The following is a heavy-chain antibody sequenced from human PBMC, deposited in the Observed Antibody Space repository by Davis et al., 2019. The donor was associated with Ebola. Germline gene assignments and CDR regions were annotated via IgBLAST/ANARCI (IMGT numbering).Heavy chain of an antibody. V-gene: IGHV1-18*01. D-gene: IGHD6-19*01. CDR3: ARESYSSGWDVRDY. CDR1: GYTFTSYG. Sequence: AASVKVSCKASGYTFTSYGISWVRQAPGQGLEWMGWISAYNGNTNYAQKLQGRVTMPTDTSTSTAYMELRNLRSDDTAVYYCARESYSSGWDVRDYWGQGTLVTVSS. CDR2: ISAYNGNT. J-gene: IGHJ4*02.